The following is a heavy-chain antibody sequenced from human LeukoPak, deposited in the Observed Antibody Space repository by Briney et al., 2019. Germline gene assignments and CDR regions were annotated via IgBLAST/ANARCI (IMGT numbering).Heavy chain of an antibody. CDR2: IYYSGST. D-gene: IGHD1-26*01. Sequence: SETLSLTCTVSGGSISSYYWSWIRQPPGKGLEWIGYIYYSGSTNYNPSLKSRVAISVDTSKNQFSLRLSSVTAADTAVYYCARDRELGYWGQGTLVIVSS. J-gene: IGHJ4*02. V-gene: IGHV4-59*01. CDR1: GGSISSYY. CDR3: ARDRELGY.